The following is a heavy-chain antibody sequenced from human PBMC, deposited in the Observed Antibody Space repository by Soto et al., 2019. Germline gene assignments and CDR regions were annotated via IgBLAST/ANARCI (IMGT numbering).Heavy chain of an antibody. D-gene: IGHD1-1*01. Sequence: QVQLQESGPGLVKPSQTLSLTCTVSGGSISSGDYYWSWIRQPPGKGLEWIVYIYYSGSTYYNPSLNSRVTISVDTSKNQFSLKLSSVTAADTAVYYCARVDNWSDLPYYYYGMDVWGQGTTVTVSS. J-gene: IGHJ6*02. CDR3: ARVDNWSDLPYYYYGMDV. CDR1: GGSISSGDYY. V-gene: IGHV4-30-4*01. CDR2: IYYSGST.